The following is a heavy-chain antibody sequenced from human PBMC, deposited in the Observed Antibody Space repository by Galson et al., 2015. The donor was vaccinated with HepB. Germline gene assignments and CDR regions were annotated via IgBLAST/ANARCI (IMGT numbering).Heavy chain of an antibody. CDR3: ATKGPNSGSSSAAAFDI. D-gene: IGHD6-6*01. Sequence: SVKVSCKVSGYTLTELSMHWVRQAPGKGLEWMGGFDPEDGETIYAQKFQGRVTMTEDTSTDTAYMELSSLRSEDTAVYYCATKGPNSGSSSAAAFDIWGQGTMVTVSS. CDR1: GYTLTELS. J-gene: IGHJ3*02. V-gene: IGHV1-24*01. CDR2: FDPEDGET.